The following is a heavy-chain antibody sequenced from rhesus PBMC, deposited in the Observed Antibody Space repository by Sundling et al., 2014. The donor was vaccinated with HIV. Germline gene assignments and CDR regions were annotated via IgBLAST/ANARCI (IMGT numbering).Heavy chain of an antibody. J-gene: IGHJ4*01. CDR3: ARGKLEWLVFSDFDY. D-gene: IGHD3-3*01. Sequence: QVQLVQSGAEVKKPGASVKISCEASGFTFGSNGIHWVRQAPGQGLEWMGVIIPLVDMTNYAEKFQGRLTITADTSTNTAYMNLSSLASEDTAVYYCARGKLEWLVFSDFDYWGQGVVVTVSS. CDR2: IIPLVDMT. CDR1: GFTFGSNG. V-gene: IGHV1-198*02.